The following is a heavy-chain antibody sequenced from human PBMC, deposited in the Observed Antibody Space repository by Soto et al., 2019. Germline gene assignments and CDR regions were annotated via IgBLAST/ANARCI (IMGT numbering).Heavy chain of an antibody. V-gene: IGHV3-23*01. J-gene: IGHJ4*02. D-gene: IGHD3-3*01. Sequence: EVLLLESGGGLVQPGGSLRLSYAASGFTFSKSAMSWVRQAPGKGLEWVSSISDSGAGTYYADSVKGRFTIFRDNTKHTLSLQMNNPRAEDTAIYYCAKSVEFFWSGYGHGGQGILVTVYS. CDR3: AKSVEFFWSGYGH. CDR2: ISDSGAGT. CDR1: GFTFSKSA.